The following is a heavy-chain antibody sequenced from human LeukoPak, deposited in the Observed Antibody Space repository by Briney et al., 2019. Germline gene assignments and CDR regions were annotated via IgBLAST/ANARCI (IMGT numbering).Heavy chain of an antibody. V-gene: IGHV4-34*01. Sequence: PSETLSLTCAVYGGSFSGYYWSWIRQPPGKGLEWIGEINHSGSTNYNPSLKSRVTISVDTSKNQFSLTLSSVTAADTAVYYCARATVVVIAIPTWGQGTLVTVSS. J-gene: IGHJ4*02. CDR3: ARATVVVIAIPT. CDR1: GGSFSGYY. D-gene: IGHD2-21*01. CDR2: INHSGST.